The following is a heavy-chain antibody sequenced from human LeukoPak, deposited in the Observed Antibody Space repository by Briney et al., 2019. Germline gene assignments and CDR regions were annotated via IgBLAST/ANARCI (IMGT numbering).Heavy chain of an antibody. CDR3: ARPGDTARQGSYYFDY. J-gene: IGHJ4*02. D-gene: IGHD5-18*01. V-gene: IGHV3-11*01. CDR2: ISSSGSTI. CDR1: GFTFSDYY. Sequence: GGSLRLSCAASGFTFSDYYMSWIRQAPGKGLEWVSYISSSGSTIYYADSVKGRFTISRDNAKNSLYLQMNSLRAEDTAVYYCARPGDTARQGSYYFDYWGQGTLVTVSS.